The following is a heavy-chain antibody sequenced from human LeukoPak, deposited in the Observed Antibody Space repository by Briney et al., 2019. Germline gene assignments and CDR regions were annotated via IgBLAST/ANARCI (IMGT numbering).Heavy chain of an antibody. J-gene: IGHJ5*01. CDR3: AEGLCVGQAGGFDF. CDR1: GFTFSSYG. V-gene: IGHV3-30*18. Sequence: GRSLRLSCAASGFTFSSYGMHWVRQAPGKGLEWVAVISYDGNSKYYADSVKGRFTISRDNTKNILFLQINSLRAEDTALYYCAEGLCVGQAGGFDFLGQGTQVTVSS. CDR2: ISYDGNSK. D-gene: IGHD1-14*01.